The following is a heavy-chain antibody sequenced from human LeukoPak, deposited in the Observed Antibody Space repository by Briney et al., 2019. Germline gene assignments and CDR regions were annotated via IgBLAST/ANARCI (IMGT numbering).Heavy chain of an antibody. CDR2: ISRSGGST. Sequence: GGSLRLSCVASGFTFRSYAMNWVRQAPGKGLEWVSAISRSGGSTYSADSVKGRFTISRDTSKNTLYLQMNSLRAEGTAVYYCAAAYFGVDQYYYGMDVWGQGTTVTVSS. CDR3: AAAYFGVDQYYYGMDV. CDR1: GFTFRSYA. D-gene: IGHD3-3*01. V-gene: IGHV3-23*01. J-gene: IGHJ6*02.